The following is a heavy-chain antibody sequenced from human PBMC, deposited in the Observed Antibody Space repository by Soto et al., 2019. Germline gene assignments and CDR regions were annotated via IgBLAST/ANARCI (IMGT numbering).Heavy chain of an antibody. Sequence: SVKVSCKAPGGTFSSYAISWVRQAPGQGLEWMGGIIPIFGTANYAQKFQGRVTITADESTSTAYMELSSLRSEDTAVYYCARRDDILTGHFDYWGQGTLVTVSS. CDR3: ARRDDILTGHFDY. V-gene: IGHV1-69*13. D-gene: IGHD3-9*01. J-gene: IGHJ4*02. CDR1: GGTFSSYA. CDR2: IIPIFGTA.